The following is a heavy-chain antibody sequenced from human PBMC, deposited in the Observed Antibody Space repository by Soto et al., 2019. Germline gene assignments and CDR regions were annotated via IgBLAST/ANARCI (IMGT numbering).Heavy chain of an antibody. J-gene: IGHJ3*02. CDR3: ARDEYSSSYIGAFDI. CDR1: GFTFSSYS. Sequence: NPGGSLRLSCAASGFTFSSYSMNWVRQAPGKGLEWVSSISSSSSYIYYADSVKGRFTISRDNAKNSLYLQMNSLRAEDTAVYYCARDEYSSSYIGAFDIWGQGTMVTVSS. V-gene: IGHV3-21*01. D-gene: IGHD6-6*01. CDR2: ISSSSSYI.